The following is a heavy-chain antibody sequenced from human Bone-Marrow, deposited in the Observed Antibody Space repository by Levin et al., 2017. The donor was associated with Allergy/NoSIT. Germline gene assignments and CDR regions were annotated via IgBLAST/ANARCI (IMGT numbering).Heavy chain of an antibody. J-gene: IGHJ4*02. CDR1: GFSFSSYA. V-gene: IGHV3-23*01. D-gene: IGHD6-6*01. CDR2: ISGSGGHT. CDR3: AKDRYSSSSWLNFDY. Sequence: GGSLRLSCAASGFSFSSYAMSWVRQAPGKGLEWVSTISGSGGHTSYADSVKGRFTTSRDNSKNTLSLQMNSLRAEDTAIYFCAKDRYSSSSWLNFDYWGQGTLVTVSS.